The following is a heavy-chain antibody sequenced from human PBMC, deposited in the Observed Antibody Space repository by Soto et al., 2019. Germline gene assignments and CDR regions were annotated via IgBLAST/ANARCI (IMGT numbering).Heavy chain of an antibody. CDR1: GDSINNYY. Sequence: PSETLSLTCTVSGDSINNYYWSWMRLPAGKGLEWIGRTYSNGNTYYNPSLKSRVSMSVDTSKNQFSLILKTVTAADTAVYYCARGGAVATTAHFDHWGQGTLVTVSS. J-gene: IGHJ4*02. D-gene: IGHD5-12*01. CDR2: TYSNGNT. V-gene: IGHV4-4*07. CDR3: ARGGAVATTAHFDH.